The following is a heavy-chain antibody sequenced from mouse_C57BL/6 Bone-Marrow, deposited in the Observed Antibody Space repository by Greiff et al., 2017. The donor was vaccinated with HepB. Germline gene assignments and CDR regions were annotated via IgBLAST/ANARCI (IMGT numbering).Heavy chain of an antibody. CDR1: GFSFNTYA. V-gene: IGHV10-1*01. Sequence: EAGGGLVQPKGSLKLSCAASGFSFNTYAMNWVRQAPGKGLEWVARIRSKSNNYATYYPDSVKDRFTISRDDSESMLYLQMNNLKTEDTAMYYCVGGYWFAYWGQGTLVTVSA. CDR2: IRSKSNNYAT. CDR3: VGGYWFAY. D-gene: IGHD1-1*02. J-gene: IGHJ3*01.